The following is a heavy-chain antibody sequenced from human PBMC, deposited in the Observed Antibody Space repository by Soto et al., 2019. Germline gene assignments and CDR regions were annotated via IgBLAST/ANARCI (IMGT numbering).Heavy chain of an antibody. CDR3: VYDILTGAPS. CDR1: GYTFTSYA. J-gene: IGHJ4*02. V-gene: IGHV1-3*01. CDR2: INAGNGNT. D-gene: IGHD3-9*01. Sequence: ASVKVSCKASGYTFTSYAMHWVRQAPGQRLEWMGWINAGNGNTKYSQKFQGRVTITRNTSASTAYMELSSLRSEDMAVYYCVYDILTGAPSWGQGTLVTVSS.